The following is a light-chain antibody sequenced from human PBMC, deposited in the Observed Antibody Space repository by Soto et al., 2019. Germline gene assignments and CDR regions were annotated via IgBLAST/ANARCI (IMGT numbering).Light chain of an antibody. CDR3: GTWDSSLSAGGV. CDR1: SPKFGNNY. V-gene: IGLV1-51*01. J-gene: IGLJ1*01. Sequence: QSVLTHPPSVSAAPRQKGPISRSGNSPKFGNNYVSWYQQLPGTAPKLLIYDNNKRPSGIPDRFSGSKSGTSATLGITGLQTGDEADYYCGTWDSSLSAGGVFGTGTKVTVL. CDR2: DNN.